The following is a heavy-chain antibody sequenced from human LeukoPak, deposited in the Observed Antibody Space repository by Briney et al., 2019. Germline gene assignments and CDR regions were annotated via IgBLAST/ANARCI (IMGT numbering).Heavy chain of an antibody. J-gene: IGHJ4*02. Sequence: GGSLRLSCAASGFTFSTFWMSWVRQAPGKGLEWVANIKQDGSEKYYVDSVKGRFTISRDNAKNSLFLQMKSLRADDTAVYYCARDLTGRPYGSGSFDFWGQGALITVSS. CDR1: GFTFSTFW. CDR3: ARDLTGRPYGSGSFDF. CDR2: IKQDGSEK. V-gene: IGHV3-7*01. D-gene: IGHD3-10*01.